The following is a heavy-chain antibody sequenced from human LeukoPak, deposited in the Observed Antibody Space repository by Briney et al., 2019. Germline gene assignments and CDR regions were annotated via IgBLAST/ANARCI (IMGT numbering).Heavy chain of an antibody. CDR1: GFTFTSYG. CDR3: ARDGNYYDSTGYKPLFYYYGMDV. Sequence: GGSLRLSCAASGFTFTSYGLHWVRQAPGKGLEWVAVISYDGENKYYVDSVKGRFTLSRDNSKNTLYLQMNNLRAEDTAVYFCARDGNYYDSTGYKPLFYYYGMDVWGQGTTVTVSS. D-gene: IGHD3-22*01. J-gene: IGHJ6*02. V-gene: IGHV3-33*05. CDR2: ISYDGENK.